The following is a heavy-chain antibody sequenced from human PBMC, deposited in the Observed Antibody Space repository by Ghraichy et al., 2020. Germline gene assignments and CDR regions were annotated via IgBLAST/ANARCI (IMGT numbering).Heavy chain of an antibody. V-gene: IGHV3-23*01. CDR1: GFTFSSYA. D-gene: IGHD6-6*01. CDR2: VDTGGDDT. J-gene: IGHJ6*02. CDR3: AKGGSAVYYYYGMDV. Sequence: LNISCEASGFTFSSYAMNWVRQAPGKGLEWVSVVDTGGDDTYYADSVKGRFTISRDNSKKTLHLEMNSLRAEDTAVYYCAKGGSAVYYYYGMDVWGQGTTVTVSS.